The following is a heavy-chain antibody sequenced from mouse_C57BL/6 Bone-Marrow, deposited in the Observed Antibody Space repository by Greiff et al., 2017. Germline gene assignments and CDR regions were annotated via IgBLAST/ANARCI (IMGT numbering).Heavy chain of an antibody. D-gene: IGHD1-1*01. CDR1: GFTFSSYT. Sequence: EVNVVESGGGLVKPGGSLKLSCAASGFTFSSYTMSWVRQTPEKRLQWVAAISGGGGNTYYPDSVKGRFTISRDNDTNILYLQLSSLRSEDTALYYCSRQVTTVLATKYFDVWGTGTTVTVSS. CDR2: ISGGGGNT. J-gene: IGHJ1*03. CDR3: SRQVTTVLATKYFDV. V-gene: IGHV5-9*01.